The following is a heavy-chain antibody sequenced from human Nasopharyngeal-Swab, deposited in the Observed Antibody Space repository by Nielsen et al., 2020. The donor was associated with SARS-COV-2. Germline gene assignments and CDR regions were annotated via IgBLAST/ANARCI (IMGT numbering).Heavy chain of an antibody. Sequence: GGSLRLSCAASGFTFSDYYMSWIRQATGKGLEWVSYISSSSSYTNYADSVKGRFTISRDNAKNSLYLQMNSLRAEDTAVYYCAGGDGFPEGDYWGQGTLVTVSS. D-gene: IGHD5-24*01. J-gene: IGHJ4*02. CDR2: ISSSSSYT. CDR3: AGGDGFPEGDY. CDR1: GFTFSDYY. V-gene: IGHV3-11*03.